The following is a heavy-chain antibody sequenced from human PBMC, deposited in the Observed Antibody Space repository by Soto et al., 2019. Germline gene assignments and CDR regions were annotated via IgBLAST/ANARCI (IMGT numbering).Heavy chain of an antibody. D-gene: IGHD6-13*01. Sequence: ASVKVSCKASGYTFTSYGIHWVRQAPGQRLEWTGWINAANGDTKYSPKFQGRVTITRDTSASTAYMELSSLRSEDTAVYYCVRRHVSATGIDWFDPWGQGXLVTVYS. CDR3: VRRHVSATGIDWFDP. CDR1: GYTFTSYG. J-gene: IGHJ5*02. CDR2: INAANGDT. V-gene: IGHV1-3*01.